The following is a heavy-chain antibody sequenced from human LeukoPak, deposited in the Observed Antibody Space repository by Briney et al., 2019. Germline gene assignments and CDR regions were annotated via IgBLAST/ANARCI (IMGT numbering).Heavy chain of an antibody. Sequence: PSETLSLTCTASGGSINNSSYYWGWIRQPPGIGREGIGSLLYSGTTYYNPSLSSRVTRSVKTSKNQFSLNWSSQTAADTAMYYFAIEVFEPYYFDSWGQGSLVTVSS. J-gene: IGHJ4*02. CDR1: GGSINNSSYY. CDR3: AIEVFEPYYFDS. CDR2: LLYSGTT. D-gene: IGHD3-10*01. V-gene: IGHV4-39*07.